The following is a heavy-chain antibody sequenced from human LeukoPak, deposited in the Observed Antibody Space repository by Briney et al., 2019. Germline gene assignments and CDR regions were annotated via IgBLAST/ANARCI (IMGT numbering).Heavy chain of an antibody. Sequence: SVKVSCKASGGTFSSYAISWVRQAPGQGLEWMGGIIPIFGTANYAQKFQGRVTITTDESTSTAYMELRSLRSDDTAVYYCARDLCGGDCYSPFYYYYYGMDVWGQGTTVTVSS. D-gene: IGHD2-21*02. V-gene: IGHV1-69*05. CDR1: GGTFSSYA. J-gene: IGHJ6*02. CDR2: IIPIFGTA. CDR3: ARDLCGGDCYSPFYYYYYGMDV.